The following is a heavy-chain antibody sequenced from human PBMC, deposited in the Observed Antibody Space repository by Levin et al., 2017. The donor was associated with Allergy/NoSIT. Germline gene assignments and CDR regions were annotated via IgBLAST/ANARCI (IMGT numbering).Heavy chain of an antibody. V-gene: IGHV4-59*01. D-gene: IGHD1-7*01. CDR1: GGSISKYY. CDR3: ARDRLELRPDGAFDI. J-gene: IGHJ3*02. Sequence: SETLSLTCTVSGGSISKYYWSWIRQPPGKGLEWIGYIYYSGRTTYNPSLESRVTISVDTSRNHFSLTLSSVAAADTAVYYCARDRLELRPDGAFDIWGQGTMVIVSS. CDR2: IYYSGRT.